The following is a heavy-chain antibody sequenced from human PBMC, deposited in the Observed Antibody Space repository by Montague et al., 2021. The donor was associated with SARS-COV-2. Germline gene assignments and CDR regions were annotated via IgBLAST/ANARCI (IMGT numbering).Heavy chain of an antibody. CDR3: ARWDPQTLTLIGLRGKSASDY. J-gene: IGHJ4*02. V-gene: IGHV4-34*01. Sequence: SETLSLTCAVYGGSFSGYNWTWIRQSPAKSLEWIVEINHSGTTNYNLNPPLRSRVTISVDTTKSQFSLKLSSVTAADTGVYYCARWDPQTLTLIGLRGKSASDYWGQGTLVTVSS. D-gene: IGHD4-23*01. CDR2: INHSGTT. CDR1: GGSFSGYN.